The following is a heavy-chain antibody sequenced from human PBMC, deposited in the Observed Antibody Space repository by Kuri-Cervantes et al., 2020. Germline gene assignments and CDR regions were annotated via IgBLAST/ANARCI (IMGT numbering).Heavy chain of an antibody. Sequence: SETLSLTCSVSGYSISSGYYWGWIRQPPGKGLEWIGSVFHSGSTYYDPSFKSRLSISVDTSKNQFSLKLISVTAADTAVYFCARRGYDYGYYYWGQGALVTVSS. CDR1: GYSISSGYY. V-gene: IGHV4-38-2*01. J-gene: IGHJ4*02. CDR3: ARRGYDYGYYY. D-gene: IGHD5-18*01. CDR2: VFHSGST.